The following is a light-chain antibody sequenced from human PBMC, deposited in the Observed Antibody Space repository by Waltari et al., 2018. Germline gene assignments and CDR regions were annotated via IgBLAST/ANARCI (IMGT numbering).Light chain of an antibody. V-gene: IGLV2-14*03. CDR3: SSYTSSGTPLV. CDR2: DVS. J-gene: IGLJ2*01. CDR1: SSDVGGYNY. Sequence: SALTQPASVSGSPGQSITISCTGTSSDVGGYNYVSWFQQHPGKAPKLMIYDVSNRPPGVSNRFSGSKSGNTASLTISGLQAEDEADYYCSSYTSSGTPLVFGGGTKLTVL.